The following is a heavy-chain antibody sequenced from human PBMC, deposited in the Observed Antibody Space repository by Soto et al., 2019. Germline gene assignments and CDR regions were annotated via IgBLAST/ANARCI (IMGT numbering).Heavy chain of an antibody. CDR2: INPRRGRT. CDR3: AMDTNLLDYYFDY. V-gene: IGHV1-46*01. CDR1: GYTFTTYS. Sequence: ASVKVSCKASGYTFTTYSMHWVREAPGQGPEWMGVINPRRGRTRCAQKFQGRVTMTGDTSTSTVYMELSSLRSEDTAVYYCAMDTNLLDYYFDYWGQGTLVSV. D-gene: IGHD3-10*01. J-gene: IGHJ4*02.